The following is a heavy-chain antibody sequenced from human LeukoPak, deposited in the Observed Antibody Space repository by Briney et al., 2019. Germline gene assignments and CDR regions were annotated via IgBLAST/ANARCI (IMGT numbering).Heavy chain of an antibody. V-gene: IGHV4-59*11. J-gene: IGHJ5*02. CDR2: VYDNGNT. Sequence: SETLSLICTVSGGSITGHYWTWIRQSPGKGLEWIGFVYDNGNTNYNSSLQSRVTMSVGTSTNQLSLKMTSVTAADTAIYYCARVFRGVVTSNWFDPWGQGTLVTVSS. CDR3: ARVFRGVVTSNWFDP. CDR1: GGSITGHY. D-gene: IGHD2-21*02.